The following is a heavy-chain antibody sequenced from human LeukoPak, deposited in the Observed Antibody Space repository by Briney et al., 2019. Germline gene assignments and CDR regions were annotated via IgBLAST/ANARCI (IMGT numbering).Heavy chain of an antibody. V-gene: IGHV3-7*03. CDR2: IKHDGSEK. Sequence: GGSLRLSCAASGFIFTGYFRSWVRQAPGKGLEWVASIKHDGSEKYYVDSVRGRFTISRDNAKNSLYLQMNSLRAEDTALYYCARGLGYSSGWDPFDYWGQGTLVTVSS. CDR1: GFIFTGYF. D-gene: IGHD6-19*01. CDR3: ARGLGYSSGWDPFDY. J-gene: IGHJ4*02.